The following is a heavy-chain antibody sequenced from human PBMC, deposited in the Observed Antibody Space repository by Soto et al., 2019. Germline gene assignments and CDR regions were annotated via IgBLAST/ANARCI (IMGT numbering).Heavy chain of an antibody. Sequence: QVQLVESGGGVVQPGRSLRLSCAASGFTFSSYGMHWVRQAPGKGLEWVAVISYDGSNKYYADSVKGRFTISRDNSKNTLYLQMNSLRAEDTAVYYCAKQYPGREFDYWGQGTLVTVSS. J-gene: IGHJ4*02. CDR3: AKQYPGREFDY. CDR1: GFTFSSYG. V-gene: IGHV3-30*18. CDR2: ISYDGSNK.